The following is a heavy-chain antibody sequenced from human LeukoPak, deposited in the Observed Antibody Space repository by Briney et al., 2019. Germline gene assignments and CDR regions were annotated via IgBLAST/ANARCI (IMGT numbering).Heavy chain of an antibody. CDR2: IYYSGST. V-gene: IGHV4-59*01. Sequence: SETLSLTCTVSGGSIGTYYWSWIRQPPGKGLEWIGYIYYSGSTNYNPSLKSRVTISVDTSKNQFSLKLSSVTAADTAVYYCARGGGSQRFYYYYYMDVWGKGTTVTISS. CDR3: ARGGGSQRFYYYYYMDV. CDR1: GGSIGTYY. D-gene: IGHD1-26*01. J-gene: IGHJ6*03.